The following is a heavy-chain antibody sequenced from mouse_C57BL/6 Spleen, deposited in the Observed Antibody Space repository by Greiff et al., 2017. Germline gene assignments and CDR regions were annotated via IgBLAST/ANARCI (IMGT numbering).Heavy chain of an antibody. CDR3: AIGVYYGYDEFAY. D-gene: IGHD2-2*01. V-gene: IGHV1-64*01. J-gene: IGHJ3*01. CDR1: GYTFTSYW. CDR2: IHPNSGST. Sequence: QVQLQQPGAELVKPGASVKLSCKASGYTFTSYWMHWVKQRPGQGLEWIGMIHPNSGSTNYNEKFKSKATLTVDKSASTAYMQLSSLTSEDSSVYYCAIGVYYGYDEFAYWGQGTLVTVSA.